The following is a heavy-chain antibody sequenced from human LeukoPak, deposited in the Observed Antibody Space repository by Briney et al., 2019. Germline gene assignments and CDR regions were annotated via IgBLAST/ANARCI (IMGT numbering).Heavy chain of an antibody. J-gene: IGHJ4*01. D-gene: IGHD6-13*01. Sequence: GGSLRLSCAASGFTFSSNYMSWVRQAPGKGLEWVSVIYSGGSTYYADSVKGGFTISSDNSKNTLYLPMNSLRAEDTAVYYCAAPTSSSWYRGLDWGQGTLVTVSS. V-gene: IGHV3-66*01. CDR2: IYSGGST. CDR3: AAPTSSSWYRGLD. CDR1: GFTFSSNY.